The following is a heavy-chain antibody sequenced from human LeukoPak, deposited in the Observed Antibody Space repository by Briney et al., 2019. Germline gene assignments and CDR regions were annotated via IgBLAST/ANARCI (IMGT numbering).Heavy chain of an antibody. CDR1: GYTFTGHY. J-gene: IGHJ3*02. V-gene: IGHV1-2*02. D-gene: IGHD5-12*01. CDR3: VRDGYSGGAFDI. CDR2: IYPKSGGT. Sequence: SVKVSCKASGYTFTGHYMHWLRQPAGQGLEWMGWIYPKSGGTNYAQKFQSRVTMTRDTSITTAFIELNILQSDDTAVYYCVRDGYSGGAFDIRGQGTMVTVSS.